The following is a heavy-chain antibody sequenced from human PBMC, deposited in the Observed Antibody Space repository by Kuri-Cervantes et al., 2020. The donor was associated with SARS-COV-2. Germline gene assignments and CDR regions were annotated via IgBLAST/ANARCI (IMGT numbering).Heavy chain of an antibody. CDR3: ARGLDPPLDY. V-gene: IGHV1-69*10. CDR2: IIPMLHKA. J-gene: IGHJ4*02. Sequence: SVKVSCKTSGASFTLSAFSWVRQAPGQGLEWMGGIIPMLHKAHYAQKFQDRATITADESTSTLYIDLNNLKSDDTAVYYCARGLDPPLDYWGQGTLVTVSS. D-gene: IGHD3/OR15-3a*01. CDR1: GASFTLSA.